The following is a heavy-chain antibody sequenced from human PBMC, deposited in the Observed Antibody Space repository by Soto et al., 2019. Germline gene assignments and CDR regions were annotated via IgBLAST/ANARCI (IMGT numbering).Heavy chain of an antibody. CDR3: ATTFYSGPD. D-gene: IGHD5-12*01. CDR1: GFTFSNYG. Sequence: QVQLVESGGGVVQPGWSLRLSCAASGFTFSNYGMHWVRQAPGKGLEWVAVISYDGSNKYYADSVKGRFTISRDNSKNTLYLQMNTLRAEETAVYYCATTFYSGPDWGQGTLVTVSS. V-gene: IGHV3-30*03. CDR2: ISYDGSNK. J-gene: IGHJ4*02.